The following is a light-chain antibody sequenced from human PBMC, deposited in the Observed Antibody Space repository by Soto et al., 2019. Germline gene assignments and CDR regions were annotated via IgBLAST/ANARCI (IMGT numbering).Light chain of an antibody. V-gene: IGKV1-5*01. CDR2: DAS. CDR1: QGISSW. CDR3: QQYNSYSWT. Sequence: DIQMTQSPSSLSASVGDRVTITCRASQGISSWLARYQQKPGKAPKLLIYDASSLESGVPSRFSGSGSGTEFTLNISSLQPDDFANYSCQQYNSYSWTFGQGTKVDIK. J-gene: IGKJ1*01.